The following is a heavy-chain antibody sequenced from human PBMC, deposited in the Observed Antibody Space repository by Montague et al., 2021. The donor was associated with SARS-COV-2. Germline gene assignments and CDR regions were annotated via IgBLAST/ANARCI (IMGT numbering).Heavy chain of an antibody. CDR2: IYANGNF. V-gene: IGHV4-4*07. Sequence: SETLSLTCSVSGDSITPYGDSIGGYFWSWIRQPAGKGLEWIGRIYANGNFDYNLSLNSPVSMSMDTSMQEFSMRLISVTAADTAAYYCTRDAYYFGPGRGNHGAFDPWGQGILVTVSS. J-gene: IGHJ5*02. CDR3: TRDAYYFGPGRGNHGAFDP. CDR1: GDSITPYGDSIGGYF. D-gene: IGHD2/OR15-2a*01.